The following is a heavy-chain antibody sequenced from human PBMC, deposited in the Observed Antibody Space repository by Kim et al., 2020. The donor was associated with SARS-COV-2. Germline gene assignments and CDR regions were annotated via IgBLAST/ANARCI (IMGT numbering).Heavy chain of an antibody. CDR2: ISSSGSTI. V-gene: IGHV3-48*03. Sequence: GGSLRLSCAASGFTFSSYEMNWVRQAPGKGLEWVSYISSSGSTIYYADSVKGRFTISRDNAKNSLYLQMNSLRAEDTAVYYCARDLVAARRDWYFDLWGRGTLVTVSS. J-gene: IGHJ2*01. CDR3: ARDLVAARRDWYFDL. D-gene: IGHD2-15*01. CDR1: GFTFSSYE.